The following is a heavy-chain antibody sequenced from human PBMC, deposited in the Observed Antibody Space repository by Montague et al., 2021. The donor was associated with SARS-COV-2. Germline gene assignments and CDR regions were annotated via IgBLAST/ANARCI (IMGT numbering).Heavy chain of an antibody. J-gene: IGHJ6*02. CDR1: GFTFDDYA. V-gene: IGHV3-9*01. Sequence: SLRLSCAASGFTFDDYAMPWVRQAPGKGLEWVSGISWNSGSIGYADSVKGRFTISRDNAKNSLYLQMNSLRAEDTAVYYCAKDADWDYYGMDVWGQGTTVTVSS. CDR2: ISWNSGSI. CDR3: AKDADWDYYGMDV. D-gene: IGHD3/OR15-3a*01.